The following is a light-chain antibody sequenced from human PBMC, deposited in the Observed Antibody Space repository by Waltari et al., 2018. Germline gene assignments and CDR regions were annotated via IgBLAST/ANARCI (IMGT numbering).Light chain of an antibody. Sequence: SYELTQPPSVSVSPGQTATISCSGDRLGTNFVAWYQQKQGQSPVVVLYQNSKRPSGIPVRFSGSNSGNTATLTVTGAQALDEADYYCQACAGYKGVFGGGTKLTVL. CDR3: QACAGYKGV. CDR2: QNS. V-gene: IGLV3-1*01. J-gene: IGLJ3*02. CDR1: RLGTNF.